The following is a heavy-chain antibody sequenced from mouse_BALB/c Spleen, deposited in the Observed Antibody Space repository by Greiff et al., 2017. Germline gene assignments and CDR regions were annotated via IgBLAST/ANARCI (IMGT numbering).Heavy chain of an antibody. V-gene: IGHV1-54*03. CDR3: ARGDYDRFAY. J-gene: IGHJ3*01. D-gene: IGHD2-4*01. CDR1: GYAFTNYL. Sequence: VKLQQSGAELVRPGTSVKVSCKASGYAFTNYLIEWVKQRPGQGLEWIGVINPGSGGTNYNEKFKGKATLTADKSSSTAYMQLSSLTSDDSAVYFCARGDYDRFAYWGQGTLVTVSA. CDR2: INPGSGGT.